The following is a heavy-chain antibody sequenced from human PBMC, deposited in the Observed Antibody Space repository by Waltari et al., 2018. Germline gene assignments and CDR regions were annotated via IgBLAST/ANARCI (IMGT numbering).Heavy chain of an antibody. Sequence: EVQLVQSGAEVKKPGESLKISCKGSGYSFTSYWIGRVRKMPGKGLEWMGIIYPGDSDTRYSPSFQGQVTISAYKSISTAYLQWSSLKASDTAMYYCARTPWYSGSYYYFAYWGQGTLVTVSS. J-gene: IGHJ4*02. D-gene: IGHD1-26*01. V-gene: IGHV5-51*01. CDR2: IYPGDSDT. CDR1: GYSFTSYW. CDR3: ARTPWYSGSYYYFAY.